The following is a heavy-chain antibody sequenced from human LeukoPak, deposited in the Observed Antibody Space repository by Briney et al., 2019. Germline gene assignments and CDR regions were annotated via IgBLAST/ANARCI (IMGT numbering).Heavy chain of an antibody. Sequence: GGSLRLSCAASGFTVSSNYMSWVRQAPGKGLEWVSVIYRDGSTYYADSVKGRFTISRDNSKNTLYLQMNGLRAEDTAVYYCARLSVTMWYYFDYWGQGTLVTVSS. CDR2: IYRDGST. V-gene: IGHV3-66*01. D-gene: IGHD4-17*01. CDR3: ARLSVTMWYYFDY. CDR1: GFTVSSNY. J-gene: IGHJ4*02.